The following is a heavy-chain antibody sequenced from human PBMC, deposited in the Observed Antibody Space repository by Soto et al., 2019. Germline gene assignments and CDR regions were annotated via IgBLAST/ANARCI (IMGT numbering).Heavy chain of an antibody. CDR2: INPNSGAT. J-gene: IGHJ5*02. CDR1: GYTFTGYF. V-gene: IGHV1-2*02. D-gene: IGHD3-16*01. Sequence: ASVKVSCKASGYTFTGYFMHWVRQAPGEGLEWMGWINPNSGATKYAPKFQGRVTMTRDTSNRTAYLELSRLTSDDTAIYYCARGGGTTLAPLPWGQGTPVTVSS. CDR3: ARGGGTTLAPLP.